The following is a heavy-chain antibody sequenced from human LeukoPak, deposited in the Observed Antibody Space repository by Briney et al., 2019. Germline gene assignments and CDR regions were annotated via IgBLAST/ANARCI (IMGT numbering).Heavy chain of an antibody. CDR1: GGSISSGGYY. CDR3: ARDLSAGYCGGDCYSSALDL. CDR2: IYYSGST. J-gene: IGHJ2*01. V-gene: IGHV4-30-4*08. D-gene: IGHD2-21*02. Sequence: SQTLSLTCTVPGGSISSGGYYWSWIRQPPGKGLEWIGYIYYSGSTYYNPSLKSRVTISVDTSKNQFSLKLSSVTAADTAVYYCARDLSAGYCGGDCYSSALDLWGRGTLVTVSS.